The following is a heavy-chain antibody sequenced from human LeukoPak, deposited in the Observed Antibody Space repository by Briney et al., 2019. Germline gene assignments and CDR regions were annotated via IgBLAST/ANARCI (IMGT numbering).Heavy chain of an antibody. CDR2: IRYDGSNK. V-gene: IGHV3-30*02. J-gene: IGHJ4*02. CDR3: AKVRELVVAAIFDY. CDR1: GFTFSSYG. D-gene: IGHD2-15*01. Sequence: GGFLRLSCAASGFTFSSYGMHWVRQAPGKGLEWVAFIRYDGSNKYYADSVKGRFTISRDNSKNTLYLQMNSLRAEDTAVYYCAKVRELVVAAIFDYWGQGTLVTVSS.